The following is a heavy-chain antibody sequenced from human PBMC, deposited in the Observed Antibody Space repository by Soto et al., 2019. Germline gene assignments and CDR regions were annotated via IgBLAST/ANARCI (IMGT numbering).Heavy chain of an antibody. J-gene: IGHJ3*02. CDR2: INPSGGST. CDR3: ARDYYQTYYYDSSAPRGAFDI. CDR1: GYTFTSYY. V-gene: IGHV1-46*01. D-gene: IGHD3-22*01. Sequence: ASVKVSCKASGYTFTSYYMHWVRQAPGQGLEWMGIINPSGGSTSYAQKFQGRVTMTRDTSTSTVYMELSSLRSEDTAVYYCARDYYQTYYYDSSAPRGAFDIWGQGTMVTVSS.